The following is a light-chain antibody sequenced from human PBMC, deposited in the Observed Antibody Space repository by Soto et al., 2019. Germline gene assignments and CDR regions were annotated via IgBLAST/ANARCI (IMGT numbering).Light chain of an antibody. CDR2: GAS. Sequence: SLGAVSLTPRERATLSCRASQSVDSDYLGWYQQKPGQAPRLLIHGASSRATDIPDRFSGSGSGTDFTLTISRLEPEDFTVYYCQQYGRSTGTLGQGAKVHIK. J-gene: IGKJ1*01. CDR3: QQYGRSTGT. CDR1: QSVDSDY. V-gene: IGKV3-20*01.